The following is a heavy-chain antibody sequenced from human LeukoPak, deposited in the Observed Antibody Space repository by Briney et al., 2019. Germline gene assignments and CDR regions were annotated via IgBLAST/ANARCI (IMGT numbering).Heavy chain of an antibody. D-gene: IGHD6-19*01. CDR2: IYSGGST. J-gene: IGHJ5*02. V-gene: IGHV3-53*01. Sequence: GGSLRLSCAASGFTVSSNYMSWVRQAPGKGLEWVSVIYSGGSTYYADSVKGRFTISRDNSKNTLYLQMNSLRAEDTAVYYCARSWAVAAFDPWGQGTLVTVSS. CDR1: GFTVSSNY. CDR3: ARSWAVAAFDP.